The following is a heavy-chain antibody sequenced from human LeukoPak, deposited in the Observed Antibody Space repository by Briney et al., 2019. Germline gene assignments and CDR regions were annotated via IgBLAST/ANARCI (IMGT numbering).Heavy chain of an antibody. V-gene: IGHV4-34*01. CDR3: ARVSRWFLAVAGYADF. CDR2: TNHRGST. Sequence: SETLSLTCAFSGGSFSGYSWSWIRQTPGQGLEWIWETNHRGSTNYNPSLKSRVTISVDASKSQFYLKLSSVTAADTAVYYCARVSRWFLAVAGYADFWGQGTQVTVSS. D-gene: IGHD6-19*01. CDR1: GGSFSGYS. J-gene: IGHJ4*02.